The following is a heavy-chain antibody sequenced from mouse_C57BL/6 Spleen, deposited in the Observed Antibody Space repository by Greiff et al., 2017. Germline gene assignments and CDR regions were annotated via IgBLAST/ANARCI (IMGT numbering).Heavy chain of an antibody. V-gene: IGHV5-4*03. J-gene: IGHJ2*01. CDR2: ISDGGSYT. CDR1: GFTFSSYA. Sequence: EVMLVESGGGLVKPGGSLKLSCAASGFTFSSYAMSWVRQTPEKRLEWVATISDGGSYTYYPDNVKGRFTISRDNAKNNLYLQMSHLKSEDTAMYYCAGEGYWGQGTTLTVSS. CDR3: AGEGY. D-gene: IGHD2-13*01.